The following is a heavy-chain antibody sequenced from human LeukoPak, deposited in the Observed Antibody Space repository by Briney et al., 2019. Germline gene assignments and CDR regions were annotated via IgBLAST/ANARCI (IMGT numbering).Heavy chain of an antibody. J-gene: IGHJ4*02. Sequence: ALSLTCAVSGGSISSGGYSWSWIRQPPGKGLEWIGYIYHSGSTYYNPSLKSRVTISVDRSKNQFSLKLSSVTAADTAVYYCASHAGNYYDSSGYSPPLNWGQGTLVTVSS. D-gene: IGHD3-22*01. CDR2: IYHSGST. CDR3: ASHAGNYYDSSGYSPPLN. V-gene: IGHV4-30-2*01. CDR1: GGSISSGGYS.